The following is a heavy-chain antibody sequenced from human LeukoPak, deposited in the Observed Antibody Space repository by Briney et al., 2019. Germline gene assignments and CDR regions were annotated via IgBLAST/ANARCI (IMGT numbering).Heavy chain of an antibody. D-gene: IGHD4/OR15-4a*01. V-gene: IGHV4-59*01. J-gene: IGHJ4*02. Sequence: SETLSLTCTVSGGSISSYYWSWIRQPPGKGLEWIGYIYYSGSTNYNPSLKSRVTISVDTSKNQFSLKLSSVTAADTAVYYCARDPSRLWSWDNWGQGTLVTVSS. CDR2: IYYSGST. CDR3: ARDPSRLWSWDN. CDR1: GGSISSYY.